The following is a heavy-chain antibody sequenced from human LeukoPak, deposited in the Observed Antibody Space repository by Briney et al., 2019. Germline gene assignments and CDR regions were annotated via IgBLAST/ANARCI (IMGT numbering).Heavy chain of an antibody. V-gene: IGHV4-4*02. D-gene: IGHD3-22*01. CDR3: ARRVGYYYDRSGYLDY. J-gene: IGHJ4*02. Sequence: SETLSLTCAVSGGSISSNNWWSWVRQPPGKGLGWIGEIYHSGSTNYDPSLKSRLTISVDKSKNQFSLKLSSVTAADTAVYYCARRVGYYYDRSGYLDYWGQGTLVTVSS. CDR1: GGSISSNNW. CDR2: IYHSGST.